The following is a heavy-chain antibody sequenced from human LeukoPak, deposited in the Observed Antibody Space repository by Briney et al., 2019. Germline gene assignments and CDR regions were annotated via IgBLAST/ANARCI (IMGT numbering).Heavy chain of an antibody. CDR1: GGTFSSYA. J-gene: IGHJ3*02. Sequence: SVRVSFKASGGTFSSYAISWVRQAPGQGLEWMGGIIPIFGTANYAQKFQGRVTITADESTSTAYMELSSLRSEDTAVYYCAREEREYCGGDCNDAFDIWGQGTMVTVSS. D-gene: IGHD2-21*02. V-gene: IGHV1-69*01. CDR2: IIPIFGTA. CDR3: AREEREYCGGDCNDAFDI.